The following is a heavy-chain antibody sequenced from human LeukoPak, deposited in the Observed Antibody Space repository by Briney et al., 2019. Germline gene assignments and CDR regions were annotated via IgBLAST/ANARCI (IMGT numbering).Heavy chain of an antibody. CDR2: IYYSGST. D-gene: IGHD2-15*01. J-gene: IGHJ5*02. V-gene: IGHV4-59*01. CDR3: ARGGMPGYCSGGSCSNWFDP. Sequence: PSETLSLTCTVSGGSISDYFWSWIRQPPGKGLEWIGYIYYSGSTNYNPSLKSRVTISVDTSKNQFSLKLSSVTAADTAVYYCARGGMPGYCSGGSCSNWFDPWGQGTLVTVSS. CDR1: GGSISDYF.